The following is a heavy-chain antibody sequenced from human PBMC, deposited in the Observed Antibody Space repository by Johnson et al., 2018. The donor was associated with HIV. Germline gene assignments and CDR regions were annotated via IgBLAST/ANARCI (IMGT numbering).Heavy chain of an antibody. J-gene: IGHJ3*02. CDR1: GFTFSSYG. V-gene: IGHV3-30*02. CDR2: IRYDGSNK. Sequence: VQLVESGGGVVQPGGSLRLSCAASGFTFSSYGMHWVRQAPGKGLEWVAFIRYDGSNKYYADSVKGRFTISRDNSKNTLYLQMNSLRAEDTAVYYCAKIIGYSSGLEIWGQGTVVTVSS. D-gene: IGHD6-19*01. CDR3: AKIIGYSSGLEI.